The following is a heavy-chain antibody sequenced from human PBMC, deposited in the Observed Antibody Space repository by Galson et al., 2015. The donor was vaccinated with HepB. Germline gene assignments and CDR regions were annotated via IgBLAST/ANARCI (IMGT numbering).Heavy chain of an antibody. CDR3: AREKIERLLWFGAASSYFDY. J-gene: IGHJ4*02. CDR1: GFTFSSYW. Sequence: SLRLSCAASGFTFSSYWMHWVRQAPGKGLVWVSRINSDGSSTSYADSVKGRFTISRDNAKNTLYLQMNSLRAEDTAVYYCAREKIERLLWFGAASSYFDYWGQGTLVTVSS. V-gene: IGHV3-74*01. D-gene: IGHD3-10*01. CDR2: INSDGSST.